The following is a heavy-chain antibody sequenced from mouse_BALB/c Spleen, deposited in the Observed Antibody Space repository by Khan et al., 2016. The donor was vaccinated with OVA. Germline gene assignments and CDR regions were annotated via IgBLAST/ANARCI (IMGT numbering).Heavy chain of an antibody. CDR3: ARGDVCSMAY. CDR2: IIPGDGGT. Sequence: QVQLQQSGAELVKPGASVKLSCKASGYTFTSYFIYWVKQRPGQGLEWIGEIIPGDGGTNYNEKFKTKAILTADKSSSTAYLQFSSLTSEDSAVYYCARGDVCSMAYWGQGTLVTVSA. D-gene: IGHD2-3*01. CDR1: GYTFTSYF. V-gene: IGHV1S81*02. J-gene: IGHJ3*01.